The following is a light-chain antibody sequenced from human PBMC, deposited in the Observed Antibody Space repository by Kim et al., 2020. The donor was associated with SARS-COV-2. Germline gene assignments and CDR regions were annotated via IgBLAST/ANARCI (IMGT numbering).Light chain of an antibody. CDR1: QNINDC. J-gene: IGKJ4*01. CDR2: KAS. Sequence: ASVGDRVTITCRASQNINDCLAWYQQKPGKAPNLLISKASSLESGVPSRFSGSGFGTEFTLTISSLQPDDFATYYCQQYYTSPLTFGGGTKVDIK. V-gene: IGKV1-5*03. CDR3: QQYYTSPLT.